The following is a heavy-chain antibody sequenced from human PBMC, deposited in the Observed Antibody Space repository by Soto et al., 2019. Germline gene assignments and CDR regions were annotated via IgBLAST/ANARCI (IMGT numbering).Heavy chain of an antibody. J-gene: IGHJ6*01. D-gene: IGHD2-2*01. Sequence: TGKGLEWIGYIYYSETTYYNPSLKSRLNISLDTSKNQFSLKLSSVTAADTAVYYCARERDIVVKPVATAGMAVLGNGT. V-gene: IGHV4-31*02. CDR3: ARERDIVVKPVATAGMAV. CDR2: IYYSETT.